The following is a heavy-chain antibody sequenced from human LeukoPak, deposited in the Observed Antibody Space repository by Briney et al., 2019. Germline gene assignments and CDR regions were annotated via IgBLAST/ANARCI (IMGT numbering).Heavy chain of an antibody. J-gene: IGHJ4*02. CDR3: ARDQNNYDTNTYYGIDC. CDR1: GYTFTGHY. D-gene: IGHD3-22*01. CDR2: INANNGAT. V-gene: IGHV1-2*02. Sequence: ASVKVSGKTSGYTFTGHYIHWVRQAPGQGLEWMGWINANNGATHCAQKFQDRVTMTRDTSISTAYMELIRLTSDDTAVYYCARDQNNYDTNTYYGIDCWGQGSLVTVSS.